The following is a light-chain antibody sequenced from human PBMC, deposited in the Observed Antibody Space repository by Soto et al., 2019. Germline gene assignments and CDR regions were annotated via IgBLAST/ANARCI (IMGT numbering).Light chain of an antibody. V-gene: IGKV1-5*01. CDR3: QQYNSYPWT. CDR2: DAS. Sequence: DIQMTQSPSTLSASVGDRVTITCRASQSISSWFAWYQQKPGKAPKLLIYDASSLESGVPSRFSGSGSGTKFTLTISSLQPDDFATYYCQQYNSYPWTFGKGTKVEIK. CDR1: QSISSW. J-gene: IGKJ1*01.